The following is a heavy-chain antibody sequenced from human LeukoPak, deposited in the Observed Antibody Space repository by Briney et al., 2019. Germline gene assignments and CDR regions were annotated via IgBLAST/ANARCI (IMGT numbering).Heavy chain of an antibody. D-gene: IGHD3-22*01. CDR3: AKDRIGYYDSSGPIPWDY. CDR1: GFTFSSYA. J-gene: IGHJ4*02. Sequence: PGGSLRLSCAASGFTFSSYAMSWVRQAPRKGLEWVSAISGSGGSTYYADSVKGRFTISRDNSKNTLYLQMNSLRAEDTAVYYCAKDRIGYYDSSGPIPWDYWGQGTLVTVSS. V-gene: IGHV3-23*01. CDR2: ISGSGGST.